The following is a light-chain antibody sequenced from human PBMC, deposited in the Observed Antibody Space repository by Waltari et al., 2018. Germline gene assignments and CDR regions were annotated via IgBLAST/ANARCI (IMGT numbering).Light chain of an antibody. V-gene: IGLV1-44*01. CDR2: STN. J-gene: IGLJ3*02. Sequence: QSVLTQPPSASGTPGQRVTIACSGGTPNIGASTVNWYQPPPGTAPKLLIYSTNQRPSGVPDRFSGSKSGTSASLAISGLQSEDEADYYCATWDDTLNVWMFGGGTKLTVL. CDR3: ATWDDTLNVWM. CDR1: TPNIGAST.